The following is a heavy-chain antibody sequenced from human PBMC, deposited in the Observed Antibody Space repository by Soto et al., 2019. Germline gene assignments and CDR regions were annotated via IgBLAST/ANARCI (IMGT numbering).Heavy chain of an antibody. J-gene: IGHJ5*02. CDR2: IDPSDSYT. Sequence: PGESLKISCKGSGYSFTSYWISWVRQMPGKGLEWMGRIDPSDSYTNYSPSFQGHVTISADKSISTAYLQWSSLKASDTAMYYCAISLRLGALSQNCFDPWGQGTLVTVS. CDR3: AISLRLGALSQNCFDP. CDR1: GYSFTSYW. D-gene: IGHD3-16*02. V-gene: IGHV5-10-1*01.